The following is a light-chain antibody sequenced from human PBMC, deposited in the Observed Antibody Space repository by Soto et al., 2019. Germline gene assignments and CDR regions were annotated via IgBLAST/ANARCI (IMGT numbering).Light chain of an antibody. V-gene: IGKV2-28*01. CDR1: QSLLHSNGYNY. J-gene: IGKJ4*01. Sequence: DIVMTQSPLSLPVTPGEPASISCRSSQSLLHSNGYNYLDWYLQKPGQSPQLLIYLGSNRASGVPDRFSGSGSGTDFTLKIRRVEAEDVGVYYCMQAIQTLRTFGGGTKVDIK. CDR3: MQAIQTLRT. CDR2: LGS.